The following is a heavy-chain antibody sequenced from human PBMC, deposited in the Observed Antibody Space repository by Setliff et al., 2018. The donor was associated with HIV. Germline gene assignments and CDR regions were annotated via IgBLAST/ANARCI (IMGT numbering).Heavy chain of an antibody. Sequence: PSETLSLTCAVSGYSISIGYYWGWIRQPPGKGLEWIGNIYHSGSTYYNPSLKSRVTISVDTSKNRFSLKLSSVTAADTAVYYCARHNCGTTACYGVVVWGQGTMVTVSS. D-gene: IGHD2-2*01. J-gene: IGHJ3*01. CDR1: GYSISIGYY. CDR3: ARHNCGTTACYGVVV. CDR2: IYHSGST. V-gene: IGHV4-38-2*01.